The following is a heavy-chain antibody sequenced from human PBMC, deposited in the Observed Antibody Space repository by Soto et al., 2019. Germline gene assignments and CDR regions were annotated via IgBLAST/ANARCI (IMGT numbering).Heavy chain of an antibody. CDR3: ARDSGGDYASYYYDSSGSSAGGMDV. Sequence: PGGSLRLSCAASGFTFSSYWMSWVRKAPGKGRGWVANIKQDGSEKYYVDSVKGRFTISRDNAKNSLYLQMNSLRAEDTAVYYCARDSGGDYASYYYDSSGSSAGGMDVWGQGTTVTVSS. CDR2: IKQDGSEK. CDR1: GFTFSSYW. J-gene: IGHJ6*02. V-gene: IGHV3-7*01. D-gene: IGHD3-22*01.